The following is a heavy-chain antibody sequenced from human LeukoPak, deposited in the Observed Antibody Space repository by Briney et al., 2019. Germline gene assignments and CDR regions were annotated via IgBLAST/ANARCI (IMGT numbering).Heavy chain of an antibody. CDR3: ARVVADNWFDP. J-gene: IGHJ5*02. Sequence: GESLKISCKGSGYSFASYWIAGVRQMPGKGLERMGIIFPGDSGTIYSPSFQGQVTISADKSISTAYLQWSSLKASDTAMYYCARVVADNWFDPWGQGTLVTVSS. CDR2: IFPGDSGT. CDR1: GYSFASYW. V-gene: IGHV5-51*01. D-gene: IGHD2-15*01.